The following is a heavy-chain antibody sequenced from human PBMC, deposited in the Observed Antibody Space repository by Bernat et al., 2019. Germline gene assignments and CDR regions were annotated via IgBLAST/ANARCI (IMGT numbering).Heavy chain of an antibody. CDR1: GGSFSGYY. CDR2: INHSGST. D-gene: IGHD1-14*01. CDR3: ARARKTGARVWLYWFDP. Sequence: QVQLQQWGAGLLKPSETLSLTCAVYGGSFSGYYWSWIRQPPGKGLEWIGEINHSGSTNYNPSIKSRVTISVDPSKNQFSLKLSAVTAADTAVYYGARARKTGARVWLYWFDPWGQGTLVTVSS. J-gene: IGHJ5*02. V-gene: IGHV4-34*01.